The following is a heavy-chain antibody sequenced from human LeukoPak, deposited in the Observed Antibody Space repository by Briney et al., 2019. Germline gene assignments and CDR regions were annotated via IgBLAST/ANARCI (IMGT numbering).Heavy chain of an antibody. CDR3: ASGRQLGY. CDR1: GFTFSNYW. CDR2: IKEDGSEK. V-gene: IGHV3-7*01. Sequence: GGSLSLSCAASGFTFSNYWMSWVRQAPGKGLEWVANIKEDGSEKYYVNSVKGRFTISRDNARNSLYLQMNSLRAEDTAVYYCASGRQLGYWGQGTLVTVSS. D-gene: IGHD6-13*01. J-gene: IGHJ4*02.